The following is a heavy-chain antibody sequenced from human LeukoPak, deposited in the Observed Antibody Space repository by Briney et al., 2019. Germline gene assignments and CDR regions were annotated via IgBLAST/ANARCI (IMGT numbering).Heavy chain of an antibody. CDR2: IYYSGST. J-gene: IGHJ5*02. V-gene: IGHV4-39*01. Sequence: PSETLSLTCAVSGGSISSSSDYWGWIRQPPGKGLEWIGSIYYSGSTYYNPSLKSRVTISVDTSKNQFSLKLSSVTAADTAVYYCARLTTMVRGLGFDPWGQGTLVTVSS. D-gene: IGHD3-10*01. CDR3: ARLTTMVRGLGFDP. CDR1: GGSISSSSDY.